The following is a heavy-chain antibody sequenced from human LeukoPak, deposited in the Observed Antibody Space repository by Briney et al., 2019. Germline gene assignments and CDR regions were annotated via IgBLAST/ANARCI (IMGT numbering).Heavy chain of an antibody. CDR3: AKDQIDGSRWGFDY. V-gene: IGHV3-30*18. CDR1: GFTFSNYG. D-gene: IGHD6-19*01. J-gene: IGHJ4*02. Sequence: GGSLRLSCAASGFTFSNYGMHWVRQAPGKGLEWVAVISYDGSNKYYADSVKGRFTISRDNSKNTLYLQMNSLRVEDTAVYYSAKDQIDGSRWGFDYWGQGTLVTVSS. CDR2: ISYDGSNK.